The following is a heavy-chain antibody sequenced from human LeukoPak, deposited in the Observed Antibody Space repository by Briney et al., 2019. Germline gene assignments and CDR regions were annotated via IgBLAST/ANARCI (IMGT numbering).Heavy chain of an antibody. D-gene: IGHD2-2*02. V-gene: IGHV3-21*01. CDR3: ARVSGVKDIVVVPAAIMGGGYYYGMDV. J-gene: IGHJ6*02. CDR1: GFTFSSYS. CDR2: ISSSSSYI. Sequence: GGSLRLSCAASGFTFSSYSMNWVRQAPGKGLEWVSSISSSSSYIYYADSVKGRFTISRDNAKNSLYLQMNSLRAEDTAVYYCARVSGVKDIVVVPAAIMGGGYYYGMDVWGQGTTVTVSS.